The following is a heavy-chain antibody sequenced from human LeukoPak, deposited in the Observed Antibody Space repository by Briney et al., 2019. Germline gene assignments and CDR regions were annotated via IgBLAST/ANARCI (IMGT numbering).Heavy chain of an antibody. V-gene: IGHV4-34*01. CDR3: ARGRSAPPIYYYYYYMDV. CDR2: INHSGST. Sequence: SETLSLTCAVYGGSFSGYYWSWIRQPPGKGLEWIGEINHSGSTNYNPSLKSRVTISVDTSKNQFSLKLSSVTAADTVVYYCARGRSAPPIYYYYYYMDVWGKGTTVTVSS. J-gene: IGHJ6*03. CDR1: GGSFSGYY.